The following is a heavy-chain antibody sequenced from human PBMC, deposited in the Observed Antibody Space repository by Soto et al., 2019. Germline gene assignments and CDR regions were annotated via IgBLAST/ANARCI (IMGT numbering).Heavy chain of an antibody. V-gene: IGHV3-23*01. CDR3: AKERNEQLVLGVAVY. Sequence: GGSLRLSCAASGFTLSSYAMRWVRQAPGKGLEWVSVICGSGRSTYYSDSVKGRFTISRANSKNTLYLQMNSLRAEDTAVYYCAKERNEQLVLGVAVYWGQGTLVTVSS. CDR1: GFTLSSYA. D-gene: IGHD6-6*01. J-gene: IGHJ4*02. CDR2: ICGSGRST.